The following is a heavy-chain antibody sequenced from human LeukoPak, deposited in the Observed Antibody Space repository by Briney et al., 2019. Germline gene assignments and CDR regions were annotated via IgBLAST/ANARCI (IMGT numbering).Heavy chain of an antibody. CDR2: IYSGGYT. Sequence: GGSLRLSCAASGFTVSNNYMSWVRQAPGKGLEWVSVIYSGGYTYYADSLKGRFTISIDNSKNTLYLQMNSLRAEDTAVYYCARDRGSSLDYWGQGTLVTVSS. CDR1: GFTVSNNY. D-gene: IGHD3-10*01. CDR3: ARDRGSSLDY. J-gene: IGHJ4*02. V-gene: IGHV3-66*01.